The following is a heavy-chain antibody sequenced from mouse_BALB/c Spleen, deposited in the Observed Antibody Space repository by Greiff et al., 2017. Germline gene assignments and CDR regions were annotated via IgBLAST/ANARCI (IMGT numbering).Heavy chain of an antibody. CDR3: ARSTVPYFGY. Sequence: EVMLVESGGGLVQPGGSRKLSCAASGFTFSSFGMHWVRQAPEKGLEWVAYISSGSSTIYYADTVKGRFTISRDNPKNTLFLQMTSLRSEDTAMYYCARSTVPYFGYWGQGTTLTVSS. CDR1: GFTFSSFG. CDR2: ISSGSSTI. D-gene: IGHD1-1*01. J-gene: IGHJ2*01. V-gene: IGHV5-17*02.